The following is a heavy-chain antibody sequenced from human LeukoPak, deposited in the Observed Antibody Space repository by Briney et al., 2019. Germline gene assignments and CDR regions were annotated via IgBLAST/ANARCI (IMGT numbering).Heavy chain of an antibody. Sequence: GGSLRLSCAASGFTFSSYSMNWVRHTPGKGLEWVSGINWNGGSTGYADSVRGRFTISRDNAKNSLYLQMNSLRAEDTALYYCARVNYDILTGYSWGGDFWGQGTLVTVSS. CDR3: ARVNYDILTGYSWGGDF. D-gene: IGHD3-9*01. J-gene: IGHJ4*02. CDR2: INWNGGST. V-gene: IGHV3-20*04. CDR1: GFTFSSYS.